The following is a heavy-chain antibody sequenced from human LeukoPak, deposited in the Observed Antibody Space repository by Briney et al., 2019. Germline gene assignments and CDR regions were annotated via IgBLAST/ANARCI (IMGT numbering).Heavy chain of an antibody. CDR2: ISGSGGST. D-gene: IGHD3-10*01. J-gene: IGHJ4*02. Sequence: GGSLRLSCAASGFTFSNYAMTWVRQAPGKGLEWVSAISGSGGSTYYADSVKGRFTISRENAKNSLSLQMTSLRPEDTAVYYCVRESNRGGYYFDYWGLGTLVTVSS. CDR1: GFTFSNYA. CDR3: VRESNRGGYYFDY. V-gene: IGHV3-23*01.